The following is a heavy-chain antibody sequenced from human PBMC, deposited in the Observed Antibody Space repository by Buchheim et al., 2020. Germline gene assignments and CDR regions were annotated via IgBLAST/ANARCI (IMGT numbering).Heavy chain of an antibody. CDR1: GGTFSDFA. D-gene: IGHD3-10*01. CDR2: MNPNSGNT. Sequence: QVQLGQSGAEVRKPGSSVKLSCKASGGTFSDFAISWVRQAPGQGLEWVGWMNPNSGNTGYAQKFQGRVTMTRNTSISTAYMELSSLRSEDTAVYYCARLVLLWFGEGFDPWGQGTL. CDR3: ARLVLLWFGEGFDP. V-gene: IGHV1-8*02. J-gene: IGHJ5*02.